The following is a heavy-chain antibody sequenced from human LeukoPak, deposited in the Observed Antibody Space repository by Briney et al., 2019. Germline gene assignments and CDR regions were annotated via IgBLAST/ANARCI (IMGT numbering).Heavy chain of an antibody. CDR3: AKSNGYGLVDI. D-gene: IGHD3-10*01. Sequence: SETLSLTCAVSGGSISSSNWWCWVRQPPGKRLEWIGEIYHSGSTNYNPSLKSRVTISVDKSRNQFSLKLNSVTAADTAVYYCAKSNGYGLVDIWGQGTMVTVSS. V-gene: IGHV4-4*02. J-gene: IGHJ3*02. CDR1: GGSISSSNW. CDR2: IYHSGST.